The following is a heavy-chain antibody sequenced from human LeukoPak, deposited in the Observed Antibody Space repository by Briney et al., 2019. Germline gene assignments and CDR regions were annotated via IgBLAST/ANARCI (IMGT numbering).Heavy chain of an antibody. D-gene: IGHD4-17*01. CDR2: IYYSGST. CDR3: AASYDYGDPRFDY. J-gene: IGHJ4*02. Sequence: SGTLSLTCTVSGGSISSKNYYWGWIRQPPGKGLEWLGSIYYSGSTYYNPSLNSRVTISVDTSKNQFSLRLSSVTAADTAVYYCAASYDYGDPRFDYWGQGTLVIVSS. V-gene: IGHV4-39*01. CDR1: GGSISSKNYY.